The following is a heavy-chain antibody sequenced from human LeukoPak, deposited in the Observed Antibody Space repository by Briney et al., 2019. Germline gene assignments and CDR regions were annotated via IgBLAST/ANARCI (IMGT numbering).Heavy chain of an antibody. D-gene: IGHD1-26*01. CDR1: GLTFSKHA. CDR2: ITGSGYNT. J-gene: IGHJ4*02. V-gene: IGHV3-23*01. CDR3: ASRPPSETYFPVFDY. Sequence: GGSLRLSCIASGLTFSKHAMTWVRQTPGKGLEWVSGITGSGYNTYYADSVKGRFTISRDNSKNTLYLQMNNLRAEDTALYYCASRPPSETYFPVFDYWGQGTLVTVSS.